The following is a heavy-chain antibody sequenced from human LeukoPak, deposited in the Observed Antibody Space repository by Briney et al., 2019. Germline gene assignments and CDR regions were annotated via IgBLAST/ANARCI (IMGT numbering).Heavy chain of an antibody. CDR2: ISSSGSYM. V-gene: IGHV3-21*06. Sequence: GGALRLSRAASGFTFRSYSMNWVRQAPGKGLEGVSSISSSGSYMYYAGSVKGRFTISRDNAKNSLFLQMDSLTAEDTAVYYCARGHSSGWSNPNAFDIWGQGTMVTVSS. CDR1: GFTFRSYS. D-gene: IGHD6-19*01. J-gene: IGHJ3*02. CDR3: ARGHSSGWSNPNAFDI.